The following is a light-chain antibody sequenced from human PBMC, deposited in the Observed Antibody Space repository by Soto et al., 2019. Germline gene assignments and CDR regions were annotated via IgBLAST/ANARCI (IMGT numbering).Light chain of an antibody. CDR3: QQRSNWPPIT. CDR1: QSISSW. CDR2: DAS. Sequence: STLSPSLGARVPITWRASQSISSWLAWYQQKPGKAPKLLIYDASNRATGIPARFSGSGSGTDFTPTISSLEPEDFAVYYCQQRSNWPPITFGQGTRLEIK. J-gene: IGKJ5*01. V-gene: IGKV3-11*01.